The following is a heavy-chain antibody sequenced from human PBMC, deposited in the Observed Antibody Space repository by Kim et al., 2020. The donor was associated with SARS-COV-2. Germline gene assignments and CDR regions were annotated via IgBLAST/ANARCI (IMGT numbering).Heavy chain of an antibody. J-gene: IGHJ4*02. CDR3: ARDPIAAANT. CDR2: GT. D-gene: IGHD6-13*01. V-gene: IGHV1-2*02. Sequence: GTNYAQKFQGRVTMTRDTSISTAYMELSRLRSDDTAVYYCARDPIAAANTWGQGTLVTVSS.